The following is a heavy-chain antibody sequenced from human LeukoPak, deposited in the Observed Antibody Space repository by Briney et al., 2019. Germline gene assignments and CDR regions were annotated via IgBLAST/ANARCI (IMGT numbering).Heavy chain of an antibody. CDR2: IYYSGST. Sequence: SETLSLTCTVSGGSISSYYWSWIRQPPGKGLEWIGYIYYSGSTNYNPSLKSRVTISVDTSKNQFSLKLSSVTAADTAVYYCAREKYVWGSCRSYYFDYWGQGTLVTVSS. J-gene: IGHJ4*02. V-gene: IGHV4-59*01. CDR1: GGSISSYY. CDR3: AREKYVWGSCRSYYFDY. D-gene: IGHD3-16*02.